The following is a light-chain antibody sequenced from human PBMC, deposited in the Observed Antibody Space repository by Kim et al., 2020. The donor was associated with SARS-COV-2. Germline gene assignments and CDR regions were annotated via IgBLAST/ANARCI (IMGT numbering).Light chain of an antibody. CDR2: GAS. CDR3: LQHNTYPIT. CDR1: PDSRND. V-gene: IGKV1-17*01. Sequence: GDRFTITCRASPDSRNDLGWYQQNPGRAPKRLIYGASSLQSGVPSRFSCSGSGTEFTLTISSLQPKDFATYFCLQHNTYPITFGQGTRLEIK. J-gene: IGKJ5*01.